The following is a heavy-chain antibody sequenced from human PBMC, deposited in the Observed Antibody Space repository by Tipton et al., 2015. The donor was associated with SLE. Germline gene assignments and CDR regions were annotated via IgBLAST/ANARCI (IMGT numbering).Heavy chain of an antibody. CDR3: ARYSKSWTKAFDS. CDR2: VSYSGST. J-gene: IGHJ3*01. CDR1: GGSINVYY. Sequence: TLSLTCSVSGGSINVYYWSWVRQPPGKGLEWIRYVSYSGSTNYNPSLQSRVTISLDTSEKQFSLKLSSVTAADTAVYYCARYSKSWTKAFDSWGLGTMVTVSS. V-gene: IGHV4-59*12. D-gene: IGHD1-26*01.